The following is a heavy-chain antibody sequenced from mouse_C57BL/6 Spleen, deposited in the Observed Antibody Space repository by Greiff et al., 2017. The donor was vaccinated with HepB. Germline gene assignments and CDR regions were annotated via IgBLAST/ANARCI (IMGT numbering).Heavy chain of an antibody. CDR1: GYTFTDYY. Sequence: QVQLQQSGAELVRPGASVKLSCKASGYTFTDYYINWVKQRPGQGLEWIARIYPGSGNTYYNEKFKGKATLTAEKSSSTAYMQLSSLTSEDSAVYFCAREGYYAMDYWGQGTSVTVSS. CDR2: IYPGSGNT. CDR3: AREGYYAMDY. V-gene: IGHV1-76*01. J-gene: IGHJ4*01.